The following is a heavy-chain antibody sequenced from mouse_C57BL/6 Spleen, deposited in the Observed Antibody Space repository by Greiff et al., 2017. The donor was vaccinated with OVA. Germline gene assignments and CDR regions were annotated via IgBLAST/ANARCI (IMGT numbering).Heavy chain of an antibody. CDR3: ARGDGYYVWFAY. V-gene: IGHV1-55*01. D-gene: IGHD2-3*01. J-gene: IGHJ3*01. Sequence: QVQLQQSGAELVKPGASVKMSCKASGYTFTSYWITWVKQRPGQGLEWIGDIYPGSGSTNYNEKFKSKATLTVDTSSSTAYMQLSSLTSEDSAVYYCARGDGYYVWFAYWGQGTLVTVSA. CDR2: IYPGSGST. CDR1: GYTFTSYW.